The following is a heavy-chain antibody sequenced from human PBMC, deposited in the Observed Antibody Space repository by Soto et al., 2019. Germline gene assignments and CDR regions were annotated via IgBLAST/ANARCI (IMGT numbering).Heavy chain of an antibody. D-gene: IGHD7-27*01. CDR3: ARVGRTGDAYYYYGMDV. CDR2: IYYSGST. CDR1: GGSIISYY. V-gene: IGHV4-59*01. J-gene: IGHJ6*02. Sequence: SETLSLTCTVSGGSIISYYWSWIRQPPGKGLEWIGYIYYSGSTNYNPSLKSRVTISVDTSKNQFSLKLSSVTAADTAVYYCARVGRTGDAYYYYGMDVWGQGTTVTVSS.